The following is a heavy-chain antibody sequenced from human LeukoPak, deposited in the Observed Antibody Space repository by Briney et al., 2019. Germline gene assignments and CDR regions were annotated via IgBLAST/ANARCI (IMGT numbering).Heavy chain of an antibody. CDR3: ARTSSRYYDILTGYSNFDY. V-gene: IGHV1-8*01. Sequence: GASVKVSCKASGYTFTSYDINWVRQATGQGLEWMGWMNPNSGNTGYAQKFQGRVTMTRNTSISTAYMELSSLRSEDTAVYYCARTSSRYYDILTGYSNFDYWGQGTLVTVSS. CDR2: MNPNSGNT. CDR1: GYTFTSYD. J-gene: IGHJ4*02. D-gene: IGHD3-9*01.